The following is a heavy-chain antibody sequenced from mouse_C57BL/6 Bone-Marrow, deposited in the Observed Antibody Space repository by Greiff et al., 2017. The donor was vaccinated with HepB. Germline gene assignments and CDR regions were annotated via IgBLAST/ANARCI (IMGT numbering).Heavy chain of an antibody. CDR3: ARHYGGQYYFDY. CDR2: ISSGSSTI. D-gene: IGHD1-1*02. CDR1: GFTFSDYG. Sequence: EVMLVESGGGLVKPGGSLKLSCAASGFTFSDYGMHWVRQAPEKGLEWVAYISSGSSTIYYADTVKGRFTISRDNAKNTLFLQMTSLRSEDTAMYYCARHYGGQYYFDYWGQGTTLTVSS. J-gene: IGHJ2*01. V-gene: IGHV5-17*01.